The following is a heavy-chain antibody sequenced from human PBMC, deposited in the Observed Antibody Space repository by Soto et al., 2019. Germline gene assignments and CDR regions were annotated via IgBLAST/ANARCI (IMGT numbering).Heavy chain of an antibody. CDR2: IYHSGST. CDR3: ASSHYYDTSGYYRFDS. D-gene: IGHD3-22*01. V-gene: IGHV4-30-2*01. Sequence: SETLSLTCVVSGGSISSGGYSWSWIRQPPGRGLEWIGNIYHSGSTDYNPSLKSRVTISVDRSKNQFSLKLTSVTAADTAVYYCASSHYYDTSGYYRFDSWGQGTLVTVSS. CDR1: GGSISSGGYS. J-gene: IGHJ4*02.